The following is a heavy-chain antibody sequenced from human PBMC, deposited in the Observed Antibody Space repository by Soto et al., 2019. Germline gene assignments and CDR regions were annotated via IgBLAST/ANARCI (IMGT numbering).Heavy chain of an antibody. CDR2: IIPILGIA. D-gene: IGHD3-10*01. Sequence: QVQLVQSGAEVKKPGSSVKVSCKASGGTFSSYTISWVRQAPGQGLEWMGRIIPILGIANYAQKFQGRVTITADKSTSTAYMELSSLRSEDTAVYYCAEEGDYYGSWSHTYYFDYWGQGTLVTVSS. CDR3: AEEGDYYGSWSHTYYFDY. V-gene: IGHV1-69*02. J-gene: IGHJ4*02. CDR1: GGTFSSYT.